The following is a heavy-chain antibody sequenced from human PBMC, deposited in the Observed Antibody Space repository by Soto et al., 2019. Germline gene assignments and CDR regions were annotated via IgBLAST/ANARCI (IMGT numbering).Heavy chain of an antibody. J-gene: IGHJ6*02. CDR3: ARDLWGYCGTDCYPLDV. V-gene: IGHV4-59*01. CDR2: MYNAGST. D-gene: IGHD2-21*02. Sequence: LSLTCTVSGGSISGYYWSWIRQPPGKGLEWIGYMYNAGSTVYNPSFKSRVTISVDTSKNQFSLKLNSVTAADTAVYYCARDLWGYCGTDCYPLDVWGQGTTVTVSS. CDR1: GGSISGYY.